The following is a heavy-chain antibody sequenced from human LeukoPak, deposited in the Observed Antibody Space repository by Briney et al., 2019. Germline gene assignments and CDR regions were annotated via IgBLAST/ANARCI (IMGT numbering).Heavy chain of an antibody. CDR3: AALRPRRFVNYYGIDV. CDR1: VGSFSIYA. J-gene: IGHJ6*02. D-gene: IGHD2/OR15-2a*01. Sequence: SVTVSFKSSVGSFSIYAISRVRQAPAQGLEWVGRSIPILGITNNSHKFQDRLTINADKSTSTHYIERSSLRSDATTVCYCAALRPRRFVNYYGIDVWGQGTTVTVSS. CDR2: SIPILGIT. V-gene: IGHV1-69*04.